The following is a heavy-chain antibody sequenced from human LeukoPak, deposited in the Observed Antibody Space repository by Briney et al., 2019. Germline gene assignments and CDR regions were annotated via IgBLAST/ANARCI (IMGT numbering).Heavy chain of an antibody. V-gene: IGHV1-69*13. CDR2: IIPIFGTA. D-gene: IGHD6-13*01. Sequence: ASVKVSCKASGGTFSSYAISWVRQAPGQGLEWMGGIIPIFGTANYAQKFQGRVTITSDESTSTAYMELSSLRSEDTAVYYCARLAAAGFGYFDYWGQRTLVTVSS. J-gene: IGHJ4*02. CDR1: GGTFSSYA. CDR3: ARLAAAGFGYFDY.